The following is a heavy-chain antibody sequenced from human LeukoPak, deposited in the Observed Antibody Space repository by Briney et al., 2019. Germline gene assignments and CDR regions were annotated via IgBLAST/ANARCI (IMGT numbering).Heavy chain of an antibody. Sequence: GGSLRLSCAASGFTFSSYGMHWVRQAPGKGLEWVAFTGYDGRNKYYADSVKGRFTISRDNSKNTLYLQMNSLRAEDTAIYYCATDHGLPDYFDYWGQGTLVTVSS. J-gene: IGHJ4*02. D-gene: IGHD5-12*01. CDR3: ATDHGLPDYFDY. CDR2: TGYDGRNK. CDR1: GFTFSSYG. V-gene: IGHV3-30*02.